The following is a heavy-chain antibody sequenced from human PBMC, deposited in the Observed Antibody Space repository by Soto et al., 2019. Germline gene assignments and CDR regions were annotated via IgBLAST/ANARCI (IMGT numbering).Heavy chain of an antibody. CDR2: ISGGGGST. CDR3: AKVEMASRVDY. J-gene: IGHJ4*02. V-gene: IGHV3-23*01. CDR1: GFTFSSYA. Sequence: EVQLLESGGGLVQPGGSLRLSCAASGFTFSSYAMSWVRQAPGKGLEWVSAISGGGGSTYYGDSVKGRFTISRVNSKKTLYLEVNSLRDEDTDVNSCAKVEMASRVDYWGQGTLVTVSS.